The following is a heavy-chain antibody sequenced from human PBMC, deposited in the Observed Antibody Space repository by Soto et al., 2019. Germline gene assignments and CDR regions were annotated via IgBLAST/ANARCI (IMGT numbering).Heavy chain of an antibody. V-gene: IGHV3-23*01. J-gene: IGHJ6*02. CDR3: ASLGVGDWANYYSYSGMDV. Sequence: EVQLLESGGGFVQPGGSLRLSCAATGFSFSVYAMTWVRQAPGKGLEWVSAVTANGGSTYSADSVKGRFTISRDNSKNTLFLQMNSRRAEDTAVYYCASLGVGDWANYYSYSGMDVWGQGTTVTVSS. CDR1: GFSFSVYA. D-gene: IGHD2-21*02. CDR2: VTANGGST.